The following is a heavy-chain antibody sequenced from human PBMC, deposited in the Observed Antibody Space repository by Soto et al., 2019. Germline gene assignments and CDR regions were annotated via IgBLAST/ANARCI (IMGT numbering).Heavy chain of an antibody. D-gene: IGHD1-26*01. CDR3: AREPRTAVGATGLFDY. J-gene: IGHJ4*02. CDR1: GFTFSIYS. V-gene: IGHV3-48*02. CDR2: LSSSSGTI. Sequence: EVQLVESGGALVQPGGSLRLSCAASGFTFSIYSMKWVRQAPGKGLEWVSYLSSSSGTIHYAESVKGRFTISRDNAKNLLFLQMSSLRDEDTAVYYCAREPRTAVGATGLFDYWGQGTLVTVSS.